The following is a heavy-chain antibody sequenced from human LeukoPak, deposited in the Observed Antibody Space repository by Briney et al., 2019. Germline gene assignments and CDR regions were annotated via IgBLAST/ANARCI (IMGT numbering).Heavy chain of an antibody. CDR3: AKDCGGGECYSIDP. Sequence: GGSLRLSCAASGFTFSSYGMHWVRQAPGKGLEWVAVISYDGSNKYYADSVKGRFTISRDNSKNTLYLQMNSLRAEDTAVYYCAKDCGGGECYSIDPWGQGTLVTVSS. D-gene: IGHD2-21*01. CDR1: GFTFSSYG. J-gene: IGHJ5*02. CDR2: ISYDGSNK. V-gene: IGHV3-30*18.